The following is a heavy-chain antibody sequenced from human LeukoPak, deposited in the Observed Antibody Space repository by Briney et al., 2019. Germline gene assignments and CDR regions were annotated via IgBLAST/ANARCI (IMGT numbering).Heavy chain of an antibody. V-gene: IGHV1-69*13. CDR3: ARALVDPRLYGYFDY. CDR1: GGTFSSYA. Sequence: GASVKVSCKASGGTFSSYAISWVRQAPGQGLEWMGGIIPIFGTANYAQKFQGRVTITADESTSTAYMELSSLRSEDTAVYYCARALVDPRLYGYFDYWGQRTLVTVSS. D-gene: IGHD2-8*01. CDR2: IIPIFGTA. J-gene: IGHJ4*02.